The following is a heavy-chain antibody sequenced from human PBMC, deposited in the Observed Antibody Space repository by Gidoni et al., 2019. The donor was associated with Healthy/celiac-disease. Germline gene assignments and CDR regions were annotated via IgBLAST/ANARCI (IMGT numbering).Heavy chain of an antibody. CDR1: GFTFSSYA. V-gene: IGHV3-23*01. J-gene: IGHJ5*02. CDR3: AKDGCGRVGSCYAYNWFDP. Sequence: EVQLLESGGGLVQPGGSLRLSCAASGFTFSSYAMSWVRQAPGKGLEWVSAISGSGGSTYYADSVKGRFTISRDNSKNTLYLQMNSLRAEDTAVYYCAKDGCGRVGSCYAYNWFDPWGQGTLVTVSS. CDR2: ISGSGGST. D-gene: IGHD2-15*01.